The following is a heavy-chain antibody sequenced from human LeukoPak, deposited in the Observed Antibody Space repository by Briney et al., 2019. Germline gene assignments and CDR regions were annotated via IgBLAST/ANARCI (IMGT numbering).Heavy chain of an antibody. CDR3: ARSYGSGSYSYYFDY. CDR2: IYYSGST. D-gene: IGHD3-10*01. CDR1: GGSISSGGYY. V-gene: IGHV4-31*03. J-gene: IGHJ4*02. Sequence: SETLSLTCTVSGGSISSGGYYWSWIRQHPGKGLEWIGYIYYSGSTYYNPSLKSRVTISVDTSKNQFSLKLSSVTAADTAVYYCARSYGSGSYSYYFDYGGQGTLVTVSS.